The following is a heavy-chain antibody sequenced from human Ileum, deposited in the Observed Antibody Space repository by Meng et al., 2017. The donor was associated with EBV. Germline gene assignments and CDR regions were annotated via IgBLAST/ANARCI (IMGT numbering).Heavy chain of an antibody. Sequence: QVYLQQWGAGPLTPSETLSLTCAVDGGSLSGYYWSWIRQSPGKGLEWIGEINHGGSLNYNPSLKRRVTISIDTSKSHLSLRLTSVTAADTALYYCARGRTDYDWGSYPFNNHFDPWGQGALVTVSS. V-gene: IGHV4-34*02. CDR2: INHGGSL. J-gene: IGHJ5*02. D-gene: IGHD3-16*02. CDR3: ARGRTDYDWGSYPFNNHFDP. CDR1: GGSLSGYY.